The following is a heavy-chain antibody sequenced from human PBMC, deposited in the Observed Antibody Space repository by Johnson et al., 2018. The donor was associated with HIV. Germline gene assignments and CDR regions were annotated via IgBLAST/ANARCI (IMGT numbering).Heavy chain of an antibody. CDR2: ISYDGSNE. J-gene: IGHJ3*02. CDR3: AREGIAARLAAFDS. D-gene: IGHD6-6*01. CDR1: GFTFSNYG. Sequence: QVQLVESGGGLVQPGGSLRLSCAASGFTFSNYGMHWVRQAPGKGLEWVAVISYDGSNEYYAEFVKGRFTISRDNSKNTLYLQMNSLRAEDTAVYYCAREGIAARLAAFDSWGQGTMVTVSS. V-gene: IGHV3-30*03.